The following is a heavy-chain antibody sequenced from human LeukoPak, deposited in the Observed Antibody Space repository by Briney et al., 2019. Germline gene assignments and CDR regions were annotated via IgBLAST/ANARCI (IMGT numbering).Heavy chain of an antibody. CDR1: GYTFTSNG. CDR2: INPDNDNT. CDR3: ARVDGYYYYYMDV. J-gene: IGHJ6*03. Sequence: ASVKDSCKASGYTFTSNGIIWVRQAPGQRLEWMGWINPDNDNTEYGQTFQGRLTMTTDTSTSTIYMELRSLTADDTGVYYCARVDGYYYYYMDVWGEGTTVTVSS. V-gene: IGHV1-18*01. D-gene: IGHD3/OR15-3a*01.